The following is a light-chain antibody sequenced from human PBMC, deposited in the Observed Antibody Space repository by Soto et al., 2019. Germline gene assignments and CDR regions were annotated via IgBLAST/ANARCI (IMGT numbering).Light chain of an antibody. V-gene: IGLV2-14*01. Sequence: QSALTQPASVSGSPGQTITISCTGTSSDVGRYNYVSWYQQHPGKAPKLMIYEVSNRPSGVSNRFSGSKSDNTASLTISGLQAEDEADYYCSSYTSFSTYVFGTGTKVTVL. J-gene: IGLJ1*01. CDR2: EVS. CDR3: SSYTSFSTYV. CDR1: SSDVGRYNY.